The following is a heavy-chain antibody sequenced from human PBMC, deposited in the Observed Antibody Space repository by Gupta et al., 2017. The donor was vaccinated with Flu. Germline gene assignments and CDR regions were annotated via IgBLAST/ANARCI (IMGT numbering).Heavy chain of an antibody. V-gene: IGHV1-8*01. CDR2: MNPNSGST. Sequence: QVQLVQSGAEVRKPGASVKVSCKASGYTFSSYDINWVRQATGQGLEWMGWMNPNSGSTDYAQKFQGRVTMTRNTSISTAYMELSSLKSEDTAVYYCAGEQTVGPRGYYYYGMGIWGQGTTVTVSS. D-gene: IGHD2-15*01. CDR1: GYTFSSYD. J-gene: IGHJ6*02. CDR3: AGEQTVGPRGYYYYGMGI.